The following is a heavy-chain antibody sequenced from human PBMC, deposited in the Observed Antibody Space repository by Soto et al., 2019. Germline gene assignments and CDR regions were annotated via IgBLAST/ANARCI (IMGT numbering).Heavy chain of an antibody. CDR3: ARGQYSSGWYRWSDP. CDR2: IYYSGST. Sequence: SETLSLTCTVSGGSISSYYWSWIRQPPGKGLEWIGYIYYSGSTNYNPSLKSRVTISVDTSKNQFSLKLSSVTAADTAVYYCARGQYSSGWYRWSDPWGQGTLVTVSS. CDR1: GGSISSYY. D-gene: IGHD6-19*01. J-gene: IGHJ5*02. V-gene: IGHV4-59*01.